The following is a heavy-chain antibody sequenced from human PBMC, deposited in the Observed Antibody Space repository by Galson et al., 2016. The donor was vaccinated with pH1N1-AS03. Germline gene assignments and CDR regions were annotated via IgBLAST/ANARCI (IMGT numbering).Heavy chain of an antibody. Sequence: SLRLSCAASGFTFSSYGMHWVRQAPEKGLEWVANINKDGSEKSYVDSVKGRFTISRDTAKNSVFLQMNSVRVEDRAVYYCARLPRGPWRFDYWGQGTLVTVSS. CDR1: GFTFSSYG. J-gene: IGHJ4*02. CDR2: INKDGSEK. V-gene: IGHV3-7*01. D-gene: IGHD3-10*01. CDR3: ARLPRGPWRFDY.